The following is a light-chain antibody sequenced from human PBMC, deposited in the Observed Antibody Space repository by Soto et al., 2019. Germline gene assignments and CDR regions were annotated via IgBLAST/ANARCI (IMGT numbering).Light chain of an antibody. J-gene: IGLJ1*01. Sequence: QSVLTQPASVSGSPGQSITISCTGTSSDVGAYNYDSWYQQYPGEAPRVIIYDVSHRPAGISNRFSGSKSGNTASLTISGLQTQDEADYYCSSYTSATTYVFRTGTKGTVL. CDR3: SSYTSATTYV. CDR2: DVS. CDR1: SSDVGAYNY. V-gene: IGLV2-14*01.